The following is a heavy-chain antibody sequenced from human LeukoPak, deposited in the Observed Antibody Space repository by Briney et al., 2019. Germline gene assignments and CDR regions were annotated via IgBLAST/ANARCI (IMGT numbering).Heavy chain of an antibody. Sequence: GASVKVSCKASGYTFTGYYMHWVRQAPGQGLEWMGWINPNSGGTNYAQKFQGRVTMTRDTSISTPYMVQRRLEPADTTDVYSGGTNYAQKLQGRGTMTRDTSISTAYMELSRLRSDDTAVYYCARDLVGYYGSGSYPSDYWGQGTLVTVSS. CDR1: GYTFTGYY. V-gene: IGHV1-2*02. D-gene: IGHD1/OR15-1a*01. J-gene: IGHJ4*02. CDR3: GGTNYAQKLQGRGTMTRDTSISTAYMELSRLRSDDTAVYYCARDLVGYYGSGSYPSDY. CDR2: INPNSGGT.